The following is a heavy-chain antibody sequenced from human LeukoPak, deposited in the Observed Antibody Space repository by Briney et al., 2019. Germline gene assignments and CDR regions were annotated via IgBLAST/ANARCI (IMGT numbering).Heavy chain of an antibody. CDR1: GFTFHTYA. V-gene: IGHV3-23*01. Sequence: PGGSLRLSCAASGFTFHTYAMKWVRQAPGKGLEWVAAISGSGGATHYADSVKGRFTISRDNSQNTLYLQMNSLRDEDTALYYCAKDSASDYYNWFDPWGQGTLVTVS. CDR3: AKDSASDYYNWFDP. D-gene: IGHD4-11*01. J-gene: IGHJ5*02. CDR2: ISGSGGAT.